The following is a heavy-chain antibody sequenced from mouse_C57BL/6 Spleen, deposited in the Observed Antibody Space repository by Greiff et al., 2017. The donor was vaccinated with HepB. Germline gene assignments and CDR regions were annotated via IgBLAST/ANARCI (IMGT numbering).Heavy chain of an antibody. Sequence: DVKLVESGGGLVKPGGSLKLSCAASGFTFSDYGMHWVRQAPEKGLEWVAYISSGSSTIYYADTVKGRFTISRDNAKNTLFLQMTSLRSEDTAMYYCANGYAFAYWGQGTLVTVSA. V-gene: IGHV5-17*01. D-gene: IGHD2-2*01. CDR1: GFTFSDYG. CDR3: ANGYAFAY. J-gene: IGHJ3*01. CDR2: ISSGSSTI.